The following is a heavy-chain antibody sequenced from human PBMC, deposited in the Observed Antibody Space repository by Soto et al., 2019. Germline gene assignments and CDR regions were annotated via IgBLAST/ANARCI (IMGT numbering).Heavy chain of an antibody. CDR2: IYYSGST. CDR1: GGSISSSSYY. Sequence: SETLSLTCTVSGGSISSSSYYWGWIRQPPGKGLEWIGSIYYSGSTYYNPSLKSRVTISENTSKNQFSLKLSSVTAADTAVYYCARPTRGIEYSSSRRYTGAWFDPWGQGTLVTVSS. D-gene: IGHD6-13*01. V-gene: IGHV4-39*01. CDR3: ARPTRGIEYSSSRRYTGAWFDP. J-gene: IGHJ5*02.